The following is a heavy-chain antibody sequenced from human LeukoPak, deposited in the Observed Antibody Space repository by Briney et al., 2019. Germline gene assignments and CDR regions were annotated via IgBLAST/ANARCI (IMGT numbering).Heavy chain of an antibody. D-gene: IGHD6-19*01. CDR2: IKQDGSEK. Sequence: GGSLRLSCAASGFTFSSYWMSWVRQAPGKGLEWVANIKQDGSEKYYVDSVKGRFTISRDNAKNSLYLQMNSLRAEDTAVYYCARDVGQWRVSFDYWGQGTMVTVSS. V-gene: IGHV3-7*01. CDR1: GFTFSSYW. CDR3: ARDVGQWRVSFDY. J-gene: IGHJ4*02.